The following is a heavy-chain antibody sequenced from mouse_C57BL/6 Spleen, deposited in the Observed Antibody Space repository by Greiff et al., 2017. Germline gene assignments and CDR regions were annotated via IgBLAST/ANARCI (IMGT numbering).Heavy chain of an antibody. Sequence: VQLQQPGAELVKPGASVKMSCKASGYTFTSYWITWVKQRPGQGLEWIGDIYPGSGSTNYNEKFKSKATLTVDTSSSTAYMQLSSLTSEDSAVYYCARIYYYGSTPYFDVWGTGTTVTVSS. CDR1: GYTFTSYW. CDR3: ARIYYYGSTPYFDV. CDR2: IYPGSGST. J-gene: IGHJ1*03. V-gene: IGHV1-55*01. D-gene: IGHD1-1*01.